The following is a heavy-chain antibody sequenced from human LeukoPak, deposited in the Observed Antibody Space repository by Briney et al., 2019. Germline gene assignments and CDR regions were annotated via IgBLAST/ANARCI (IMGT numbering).Heavy chain of an antibody. CDR3: ARHGDYDWFDP. J-gene: IGHJ5*02. V-gene: IGHV4-4*07. Sequence: SETLSLTCAVSGDSVSNYYWSWIPQPAGKGLEWIGRIYSSGSPNKNPSLKSRVTMSIDTSKNQISLKLSSVTAADTAVYYCARHGDYDWFDPWGQGTLVTVSS. CDR1: GDSVSNYY. D-gene: IGHD4-17*01. CDR2: IYSSGSP.